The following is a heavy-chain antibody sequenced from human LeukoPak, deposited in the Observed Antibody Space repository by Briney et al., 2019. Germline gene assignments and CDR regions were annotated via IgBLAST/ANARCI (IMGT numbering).Heavy chain of an antibody. J-gene: IGHJ4*02. CDR1: GGAFSSYA. CDR3: ARAGRDGIEAGSSRDY. Sequence: PSVKLSCKASGGAFSSYAISWVRQAPGQGLEWMGRIIPILGIANYAQKCQGRVTITADKSTGTAYMELSSLRSEDTAVYYCARAGRDGIEAGSSRDYWGQGTLVTVSS. D-gene: IGHD1-26*01. CDR2: IIPILGIA. V-gene: IGHV1-69*04.